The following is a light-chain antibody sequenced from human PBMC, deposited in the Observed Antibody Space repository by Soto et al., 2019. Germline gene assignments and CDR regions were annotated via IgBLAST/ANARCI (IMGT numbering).Light chain of an antibody. Sequence: EIVLTQSPGTLSLSPGERATLSCRASQSVSSSYLAWYQQKPGQAPRLLIYGASSRATSIPDRLSGSGSGTDFTLTISRLEPEDFAVYYCQQYGSSPPITFGQGTRLEIK. V-gene: IGKV3-20*01. CDR2: GAS. CDR1: QSVSSSY. J-gene: IGKJ5*01. CDR3: QQYGSSPPIT.